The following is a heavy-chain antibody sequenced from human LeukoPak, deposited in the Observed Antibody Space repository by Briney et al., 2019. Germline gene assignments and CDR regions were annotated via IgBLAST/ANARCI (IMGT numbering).Heavy chain of an antibody. CDR3: AKRVDYSGKYYFDY. V-gene: IGHV3-23*01. CDR2: VSSSGSDT. Sequence: PGGSLRLSCAAFGFTFSSYAMSWVRQAPRKGLEWVSAVSSSGSDTYYADSVKGRFTISRDNSKNTLSLQMNSLRAEDTAVYYCAKRVDYSGKYYFDYWGQGTLVTVSS. D-gene: IGHD1-26*01. CDR1: GFTFSSYA. J-gene: IGHJ4*02.